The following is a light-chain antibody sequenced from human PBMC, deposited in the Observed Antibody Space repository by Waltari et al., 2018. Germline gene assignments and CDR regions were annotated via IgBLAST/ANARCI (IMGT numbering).Light chain of an antibody. V-gene: IGKV4-1*01. CDR1: QSVLYSSNNKNY. CDR3: QQHYSTPLT. Sequence: DIVMTQSPDSLAVSLGWRAPINCKSSQSVLYSSNNKNYFAWYQAKPGKPPKLLLSWASTREYVVPDRFSGSGSGTDFTLTISSLQAEDVAVYYCQQHYSTPLTFGGGTKVEIK. J-gene: IGKJ4*01. CDR2: WAS.